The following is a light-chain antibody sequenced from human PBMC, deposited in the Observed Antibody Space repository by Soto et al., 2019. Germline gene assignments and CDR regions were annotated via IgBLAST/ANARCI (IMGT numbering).Light chain of an antibody. J-gene: IGLJ2*01. Sequence: QSALTQPASVSGSPGQSITISCTGTSSDVGGYNYVSWYQQHPGKAPKLMIYDVSNRPSGVSNRFSGSKSGNTASLTISGLKAEDEADYYCSSYTSSSTLPVVFGGGTKLTVL. V-gene: IGLV2-14*01. CDR3: SSYTSSSTLPVV. CDR2: DVS. CDR1: SSDVGGYNY.